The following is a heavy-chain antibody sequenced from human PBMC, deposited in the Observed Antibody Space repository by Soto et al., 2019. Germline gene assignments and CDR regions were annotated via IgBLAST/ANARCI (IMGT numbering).Heavy chain of an antibody. CDR2: VIPIFGTT. CDR1: GGSFTYT. V-gene: IGHV1-69*13. Sequence: SVKVSCKASGGSFTYTLSWVRQAPGQGLEWMGGVIPIFGTTNYAQKFQGRVTITADESTKTAYMELSTLRSEDTAVYYCARLHSHGTYGMDVWGQGTTVTVSS. CDR3: ARLHSHGTYGMDV. D-gene: IGHD5-18*01. J-gene: IGHJ6*02.